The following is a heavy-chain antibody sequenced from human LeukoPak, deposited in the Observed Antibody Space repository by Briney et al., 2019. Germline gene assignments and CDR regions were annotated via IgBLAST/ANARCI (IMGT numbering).Heavy chain of an antibody. CDR1: GFSVNRIF. J-gene: IGHJ4*02. D-gene: IGHD1-26*01. CDR2: IYGGGNT. V-gene: IGHV3-66*01. Sequence: GRSLRLSCAVSGFSVNRIFWTWVRQAPGKGLEWVSVIYGGGNTYYADSVKGRFTISTDNSKNTLYLQMNNLRVEDAALYYCAGSAGGALDFWGQGALVTVSS. CDR3: AGSAGGALDF.